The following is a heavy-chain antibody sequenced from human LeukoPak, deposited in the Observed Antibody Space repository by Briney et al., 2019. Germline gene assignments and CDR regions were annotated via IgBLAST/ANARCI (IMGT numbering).Heavy chain of an antibody. Sequence: PGGSLRLSCTASGCTLSNHGMNWVRQAPGKGLEWISYISSTSTDIYYVDSVKGRFTISRDNAKNSRYLQMNSLRPEDTSIYYCARRGPYFDYWGQGILVTVSS. D-gene: IGHD3-10*01. CDR2: ISSTSTDI. V-gene: IGHV3-21*05. CDR1: GCTLSNHG. CDR3: ARRGPYFDY. J-gene: IGHJ4*02.